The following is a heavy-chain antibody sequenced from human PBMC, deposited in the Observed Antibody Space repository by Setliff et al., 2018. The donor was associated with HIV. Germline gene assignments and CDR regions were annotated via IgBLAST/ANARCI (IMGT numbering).Heavy chain of an antibody. Sequence: KPSETLSLTCTVSGGSISGGSSGSSNYYWGWIRQPPGKGLEWIASVHNSGSTYYNSSLKSRITISLDTSKNQLSLRLRSVTAADTAVYYCARSSHRNCDGDCYLFDYWGQGTLVTVSS. J-gene: IGHJ4*02. D-gene: IGHD2-21*02. V-gene: IGHV4-39*01. CDR1: GGSSGSSNYY. CDR3: ARSSHRNCDGDCYLFDY. CDR2: VHNSGST.